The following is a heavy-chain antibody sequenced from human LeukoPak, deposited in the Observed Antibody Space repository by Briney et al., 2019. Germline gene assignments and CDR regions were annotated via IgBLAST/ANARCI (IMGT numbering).Heavy chain of an antibody. V-gene: IGHV3-7*01. J-gene: IGHJ4*02. CDR3: ARSKIDY. D-gene: IGHD4-11*01. CDR2: NEDGSEK. Sequence: NEDGSEKYYADSVEGRFTISRDNAKNSLDLQMNSLRADDTAMYYCARSKIDYWGQGTLVTVSS.